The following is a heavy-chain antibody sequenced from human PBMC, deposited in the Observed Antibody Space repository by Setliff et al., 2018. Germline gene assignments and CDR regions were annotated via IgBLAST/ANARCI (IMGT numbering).Heavy chain of an antibody. CDR1: GGSFSGYY. Sequence: SETLSLTCAVYGGSFSGYYWSWIRQPPGKRLEWIGEILHSGSTNYNPSLKSRVTISMDTSKNQFSLKVSSVTAADTAVYYCAREQWLDPPGYYYMDVWAKGTTVTVSS. V-gene: IGHV4-34*12. CDR3: AREQWLDPPGYYYMDV. CDR2: ILHSGST. J-gene: IGHJ6*03. D-gene: IGHD6-19*01.